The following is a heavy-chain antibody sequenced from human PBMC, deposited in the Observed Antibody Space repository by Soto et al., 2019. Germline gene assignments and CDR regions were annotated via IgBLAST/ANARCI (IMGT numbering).Heavy chain of an antibody. D-gene: IGHD6-19*01. CDR3: AKPLQQWLLQGSGVDV. V-gene: IGHV3-23*01. Sequence: GSLRLSCAASVFSCSEYSMTWVRQAPGKGLQWVSAISGDTATTHYADSVKGRFTISRDNSRDTLYLQMNSLRVEDTAIYYCAKPLQQWLLQGSGVDVWGQGTTVTVSS. CDR1: VFSCSEYS. CDR2: ISGDTATT. J-gene: IGHJ6*02.